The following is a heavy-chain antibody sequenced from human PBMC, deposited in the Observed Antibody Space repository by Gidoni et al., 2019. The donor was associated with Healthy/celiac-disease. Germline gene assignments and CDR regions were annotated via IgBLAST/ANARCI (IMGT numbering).Heavy chain of an antibody. D-gene: IGHD3-16*01. CDR3: AREKRGRGYGMDV. V-gene: IGHV4-4*07. Sequence: QVQLQESGPGLVRPSETLSLTCSVSGGSRTPDYWNWIRQPAGKGPEWVGRIYSSGSTNYNPSLESRVTMSEDTSKNQFSLKVKSVTAADTAMYYCAREKRGRGYGMDVWGQGTTVTVSS. J-gene: IGHJ6*02. CDR1: GGSRTPDY. CDR2: IYSSGST.